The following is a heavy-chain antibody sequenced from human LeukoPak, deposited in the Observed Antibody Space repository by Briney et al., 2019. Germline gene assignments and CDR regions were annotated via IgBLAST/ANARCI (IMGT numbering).Heavy chain of an antibody. J-gene: IGHJ6*03. D-gene: IGHD3-3*01. Sequence: GGSLRLSCAASGFTFSDYYMSWIRQAPGKGLEWVANIKQDGSEKYYVDSVKGRFTISRDNAKNSLYLQMNSLRAEDTAVYYCARDVVWRGYDFWSGYPGVSYYYYYMDVWGKGTTVTVSS. CDR2: IKQDGSEK. CDR1: GFTFSDYY. CDR3: ARDVVWRGYDFWSGYPGVSYYYYYMDV. V-gene: IGHV3-7*01.